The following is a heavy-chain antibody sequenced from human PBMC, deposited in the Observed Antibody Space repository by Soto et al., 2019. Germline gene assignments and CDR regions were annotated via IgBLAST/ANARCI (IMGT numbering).Heavy chain of an antibody. CDR3: VRGYSSSFDY. D-gene: IGHD2-15*01. CDR1: GDSVSSISAS. V-gene: IGHV6-1*01. J-gene: IGHJ4*02. CDR2: TYYRSKWTN. Sequence: SQTLSLTCAISGDSVSSISASWNWIRQSPSRGLEWLGRTYYRSKWTNDYAVSVKSRITINPDTSKNQFSLQLGSVTPEDTAMYYCVRGYSSSFDYWGQGTLVTVSS.